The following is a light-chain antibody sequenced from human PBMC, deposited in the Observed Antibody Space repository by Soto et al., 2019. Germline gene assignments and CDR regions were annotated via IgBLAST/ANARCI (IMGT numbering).Light chain of an antibody. CDR1: QSVSSN. CDR3: QQRSNWPIT. J-gene: IGKJ5*01. CDR2: GAS. Sequence: EIVMTHSPATLSVSPGERATLSCRASQSVSSNLAWYQQKPGQAPRLLIYGASARATDVPARFSGGGSGTEFTLTISSLEPEDFAVYYCQQRSNWPITFGQGTRLEIK. V-gene: IGKV3-15*01.